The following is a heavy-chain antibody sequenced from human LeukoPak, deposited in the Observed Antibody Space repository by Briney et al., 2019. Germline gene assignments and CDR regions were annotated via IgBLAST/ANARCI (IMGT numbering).Heavy chain of an antibody. Sequence: GGSLRLSCAASGFTFSSYSMNWVRQAPGKGLEWVSSITSSGRYIYYADSVKGRFTISRDNSKNTLYLQMNSLRAEDTAVYYCAKRALYYDSSGYYYSKDFDYWGQGTLVTVSS. CDR3: AKRALYYDSSGYYYSKDFDY. D-gene: IGHD3-22*01. CDR2: ITSSGRYI. V-gene: IGHV3-21*04. CDR1: GFTFSSYS. J-gene: IGHJ4*02.